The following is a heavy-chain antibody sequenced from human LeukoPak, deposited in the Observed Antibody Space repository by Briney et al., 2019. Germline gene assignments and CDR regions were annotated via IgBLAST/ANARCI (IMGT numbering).Heavy chain of an antibody. Sequence: GGSLRLSWAASGFTFSSYGIHWVRQAPGKGLESVAVISYDGRNKYYADSVRGRFTISRDNSKNGLYLQMNSLRPEDTAIYYCAREGYTSSWLYYYYYMDVWGKGTTVTVSS. V-gene: IGHV3-30*04. CDR2: ISYDGRNK. CDR3: AREGYTSSWLYYYYYMDV. J-gene: IGHJ6*03. D-gene: IGHD6-13*01. CDR1: GFTFSSYG.